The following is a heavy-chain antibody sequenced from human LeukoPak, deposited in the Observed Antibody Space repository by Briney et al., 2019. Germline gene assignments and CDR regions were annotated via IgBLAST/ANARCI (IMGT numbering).Heavy chain of an antibody. V-gene: IGHV4-4*09. D-gene: IGHD6-19*01. Sequence: SETLSLICTPSGVSISRFFWAWVRQPPGKGLEWIGTISSGVPTYFNPSLKSRVTISVDTSKNAFSLNLASVTAADTAVYYGVQATGWPGFDYWGQGILVSVSS. CDR1: GVSISRFF. CDR2: ISSGVPT. CDR3: VQATGWPGFDY. J-gene: IGHJ4*02.